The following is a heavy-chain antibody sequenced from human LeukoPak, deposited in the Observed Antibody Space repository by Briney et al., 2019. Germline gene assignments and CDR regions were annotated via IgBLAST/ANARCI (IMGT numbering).Heavy chain of an antibody. Sequence: APVTVSFTASGYTFTGYYMHWVRQAPGQGLEWMGWINPNSGGTNYAQKFQGWVTMTRDTSISTAYMELSRLRSDDTAVYYCARDYYGYCSGGSCFEASDAFDIWGQGTMVTVSS. CDR3: ARDYYGYCSGGSCFEASDAFDI. J-gene: IGHJ3*02. CDR1: GYTFTGYY. CDR2: INPNSGGT. V-gene: IGHV1-2*04. D-gene: IGHD2-15*01.